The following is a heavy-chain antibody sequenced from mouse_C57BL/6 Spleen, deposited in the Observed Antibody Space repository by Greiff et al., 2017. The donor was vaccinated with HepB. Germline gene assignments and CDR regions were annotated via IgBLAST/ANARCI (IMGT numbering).Heavy chain of an antibody. CDR2: IYPGSGNT. CDR1: GYSFTSYY. D-gene: IGHD3-2*02. Sequence: VKLMESGPELVKPGASVKISCKASGYSFTSYYIHWVKQRPGHGLEWIGWIYPGSGNTKYTEKFTGKATLTADTSSSTAYMQLSSLTSEDSAVYYCARSGFYFDYWGQGTTLTVSS. CDR3: ARSGFYFDY. J-gene: IGHJ2*01. V-gene: IGHV1-66*01.